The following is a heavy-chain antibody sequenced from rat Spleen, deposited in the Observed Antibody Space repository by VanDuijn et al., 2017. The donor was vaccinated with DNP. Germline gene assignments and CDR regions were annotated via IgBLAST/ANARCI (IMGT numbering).Heavy chain of an antibody. J-gene: IGHJ2*01. V-gene: IGHV5-27*01. CDR2: ISTGGGTT. D-gene: IGHD1-12*03. CDR3: TTTQYYAGWFPFDY. Sequence: EVHLVESGGGFVQPGGSLKLSCAASGFTFSKDYMAWVRQAPTKGLELVAYISTGGGTTYYRDSVKGRFTVSRDTAKSNLYLQMDSLRSEDTATYYFTTTQYYAGWFPFDYWGQGVMVTVSS. CDR1: GFTFSKDY.